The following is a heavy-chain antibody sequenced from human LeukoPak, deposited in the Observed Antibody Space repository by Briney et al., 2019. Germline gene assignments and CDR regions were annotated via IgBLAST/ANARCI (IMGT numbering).Heavy chain of an antibody. CDR3: ARRKRGSGGPFDY. CDR1: GGSISDYY. V-gene: IGHV4-59*08. D-gene: IGHD6-19*01. J-gene: IGHJ4*02. CDR2: MDYSGST. Sequence: PSETLSLTCTVSGGSISDYYWTWIRQSPGTGLECIGYMDYSGSTAYNPSLKSRVTRSIDTSKKQFSLELSSVTAADTAIYFCARRKRGSGGPFDYWGQGTLVTVSS.